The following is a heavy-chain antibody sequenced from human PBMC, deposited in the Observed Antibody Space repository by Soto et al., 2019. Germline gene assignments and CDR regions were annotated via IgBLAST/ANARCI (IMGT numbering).Heavy chain of an antibody. CDR3: ARGALAGPEYFQH. J-gene: IGHJ1*01. CDR2: MNPNSGNT. Sequence: ASVKVSCKASGYTFTSYDINWVRQATGQGLEYLGWMNPNSGNTGYAQKFQGRVTMTRNTSISTAYMELSSLRSEDTAVYYCARGALAGPEYFQHWGQGTLVTVSS. CDR1: GYTFTSYD. V-gene: IGHV1-8*01. D-gene: IGHD6-13*01.